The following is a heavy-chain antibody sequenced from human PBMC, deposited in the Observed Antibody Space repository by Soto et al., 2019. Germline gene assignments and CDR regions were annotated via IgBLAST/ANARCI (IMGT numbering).Heavy chain of an antibody. J-gene: IGHJ6*02. Sequence: ASVKVSCKASGYTFTSYDINWVRQATGQGLEWMGWMNPNSGNTGYAQKFQGRVTMTRNTSISTAYMELSSLRSEDTAVYYCARGPDYDFWSGFTYYYYGMDVWGQGTTVTVSS. CDR3: ARGPDYDFWSGFTYYYYGMDV. CDR2: MNPNSGNT. CDR1: GYTFTSYD. V-gene: IGHV1-8*01. D-gene: IGHD3-3*01.